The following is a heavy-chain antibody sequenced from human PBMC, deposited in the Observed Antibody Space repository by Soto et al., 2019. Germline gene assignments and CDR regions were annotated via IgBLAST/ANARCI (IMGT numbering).Heavy chain of an antibody. Sequence: EVQLVESGGGLVQPGGSLRLSCAASGFTFSSYSMNWVRQAPGKGLEWVSYISSSSSTIYYADSVKGRFTISRDNAKNSLYLQMNSLRAEDTAVYYCARDRPTRYFDWFSWFDPWGQGTLVTVSS. D-gene: IGHD3-9*01. CDR2: ISSSSSTI. V-gene: IGHV3-48*01. J-gene: IGHJ5*02. CDR1: GFTFSSYS. CDR3: ARDRPTRYFDWFSWFDP.